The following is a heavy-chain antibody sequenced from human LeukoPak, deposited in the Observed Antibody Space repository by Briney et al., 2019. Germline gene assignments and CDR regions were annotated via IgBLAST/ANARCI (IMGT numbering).Heavy chain of an antibody. D-gene: IGHD3-22*01. Sequence: GGSLRLSCAASGFTFSSFAMNWVRQAPGKGLEWVSSVSDSDENTYYADSVKGWFTISRDNSRNTLFLQMDTLRAEDTAVYYCARVITMIVVVNYGMDVWGQGTTVTVSS. J-gene: IGHJ6*02. CDR3: ARVITMIVVVNYGMDV. V-gene: IGHV3-23*01. CDR2: VSDSDENT. CDR1: GFTFSSFA.